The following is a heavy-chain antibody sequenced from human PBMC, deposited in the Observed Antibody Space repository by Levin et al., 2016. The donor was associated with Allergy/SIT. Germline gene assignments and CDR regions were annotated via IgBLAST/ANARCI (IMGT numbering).Heavy chain of an antibody. Sequence: VRQMPGKGLEWVSAISGSGGSTYYADSVKGRFTISRDNSKNTLYLQMNSLRAEDTAVYYCAKDGAAAGTNPYYYYGMDVWGQGTTVTVSS. V-gene: IGHV3-23*01. CDR2: ISGSGGST. J-gene: IGHJ6*02. CDR3: AKDGAAAGTNPYYYYGMDV. D-gene: IGHD6-13*01.